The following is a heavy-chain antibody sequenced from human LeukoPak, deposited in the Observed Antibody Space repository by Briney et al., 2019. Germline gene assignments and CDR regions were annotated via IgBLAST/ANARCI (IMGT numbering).Heavy chain of an antibody. CDR2: INPSDGST. CDR1: RYTFTSYY. V-gene: IGHV1-46*01. J-gene: IGHJ4*02. Sequence: GASVKVSCKASRYTFTSYYIHLVRQAPAQGLEWMAIINPSDGSTTNSQKFQGRVTMSRDTSTSTVYMELSSLRSEDTAVYYCARANILSVWFGELLRYFDYWGQGTLVTVSS. CDR3: ARANILSVWFGELLRYFDY. D-gene: IGHD3-10*01.